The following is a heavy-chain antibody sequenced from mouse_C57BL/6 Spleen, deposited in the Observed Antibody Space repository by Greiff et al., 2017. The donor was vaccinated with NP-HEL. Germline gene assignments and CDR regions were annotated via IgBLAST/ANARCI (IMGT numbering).Heavy chain of an antibody. CDR2: IRSKSNNYAT. Sequence: EVKVVESGGGLVQPKGSLKLSCAASGFSFNTYAMNWVRQAPGKGLEWVARIRSKSNNYATYYADSVKDRFTISRDDSESMLYLQMNNLKTEDTAMYYCVRHPSVLRAMDYWGQGTSVTVSS. D-gene: IGHD1-1*01. J-gene: IGHJ4*01. V-gene: IGHV10-1*01. CDR3: VRHPSVLRAMDY. CDR1: GFSFNTYA.